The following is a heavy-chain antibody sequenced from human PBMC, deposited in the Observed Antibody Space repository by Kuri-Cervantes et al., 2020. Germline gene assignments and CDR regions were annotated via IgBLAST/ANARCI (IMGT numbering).Heavy chain of an antibody. D-gene: IGHD3-22*01. J-gene: IGHJ4*02. Sequence: SETLSLTCTVSGASVSNYYWSWIRQPPGKGLEWIGFFHYSGSTNYNPSLESRITISVDTSKNQFSLKLSSVTAADTAVYYCARATYYDRSGYYYFDYWGQGTLVTVSS. V-gene: IGHV4-59*02. CDR3: ARATYYDRSGYYYFDY. CDR2: FHYSGST. CDR1: GASVSNYY.